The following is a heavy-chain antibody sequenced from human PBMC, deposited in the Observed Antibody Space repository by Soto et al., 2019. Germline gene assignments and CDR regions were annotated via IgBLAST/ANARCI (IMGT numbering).Heavy chain of an antibody. D-gene: IGHD5-12*01. CDR1: GGSISSSSYY. CDR2: IYYSGST. CDR3: VRGGGYDAFDH. Sequence: SETLSLTCTVSGGSISSSSYYWGWIRQPPGKGLEWIGSIYYSGSTYYNPSLKSRVTISVDTSKNQFSLNLSSVTAADMAVYYCVRGGGYDAFDHWGQGVPVTVSS. V-gene: IGHV4-39*07. J-gene: IGHJ4*02.